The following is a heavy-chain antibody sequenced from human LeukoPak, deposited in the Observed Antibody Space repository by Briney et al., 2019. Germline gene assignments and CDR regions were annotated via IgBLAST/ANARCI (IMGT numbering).Heavy chain of an antibody. D-gene: IGHD6-19*01. CDR1: GFTFNSYS. CDR2: VSFDGNSK. CDR3: ARDRHQWMDSTWQYCFDY. J-gene: IGHJ4*02. V-gene: IGHV3-30*04. Sequence: PGGSLRLSCEASGFTFNSYSMHWVRQAPGKGLEWVAVVSFDGNSKYYADSVKGRFTISRDNSKPYLQMNNLRAEDTAVYHCARDRHQWMDSTWQYCFDYWGQGILVTVSS.